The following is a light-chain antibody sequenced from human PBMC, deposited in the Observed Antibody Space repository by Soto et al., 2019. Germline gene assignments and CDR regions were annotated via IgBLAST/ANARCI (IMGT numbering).Light chain of an antibody. CDR2: DVY. V-gene: IGKV1-5*01. CDR3: QQYDGYSQT. J-gene: IGKJ1*01. CDR1: QSITTW. Sequence: DIQMTQSPSTLSASVGDSVTITCRASQSITTWLAWYQQRPGKAPKLLIYDVYSLQSGVPSRFSGSGSGTEFTLTITSPQPDDVATYYCQQYDGYSQTFGQGTKVDI.